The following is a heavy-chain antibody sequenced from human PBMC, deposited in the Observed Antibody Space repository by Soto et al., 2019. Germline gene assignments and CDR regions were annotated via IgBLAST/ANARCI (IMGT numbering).Heavy chain of an antibody. CDR1: GGSISSSSYY. J-gene: IGHJ5*02. CDR2: IYYSGST. D-gene: IGHD3-10*01. Sequence: SETLSLTCTVSGGSISSSSYYWGWIRQPPGKGLEWIGSIYYSGSTYYNPSLKSRVTISVDTSKNQFSLKLSSVTAADTAVYYCARHDVARDTMVRGVMWAVYNWFDLWGQGTLVTVSS. CDR3: ARHDVARDTMVRGVMWAVYNWFDL. V-gene: IGHV4-39*01.